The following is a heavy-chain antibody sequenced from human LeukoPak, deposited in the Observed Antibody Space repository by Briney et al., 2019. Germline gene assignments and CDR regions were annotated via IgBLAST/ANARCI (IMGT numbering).Heavy chain of an antibody. CDR1: GGTFSSYA. CDR2: IIPILGIA. D-gene: IGHD4-17*01. Sequence: RASVKVSCKASGGTFSSYAISWVRQAPGQGLEWMGRIIPILGIANYAQKFQGRVTITADKSTSTAYMELSSLRSEDTAVYYCARDMTTDYYYYYGMDVWGQGTTVTVSS. J-gene: IGHJ6*02. CDR3: ARDMTTDYYYYYGMDV. V-gene: IGHV1-69*04.